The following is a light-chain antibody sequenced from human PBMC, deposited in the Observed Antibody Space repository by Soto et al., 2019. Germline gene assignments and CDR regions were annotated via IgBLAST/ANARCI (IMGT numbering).Light chain of an antibody. CDR3: QPYNNWPLT. Sequence: VMSQSPDTLSVSAGEGAALSCRASQGIGDTLPWYQHKPGQTPRLLIYDTSTRATGVPTRFSGSRSGAEFTLTINSLQSEDFAVYYCQPYNNWPLTFAGGTKVDIK. CDR1: QGIGDT. CDR2: DTS. V-gene: IGKV3-15*01. J-gene: IGKJ4*01.